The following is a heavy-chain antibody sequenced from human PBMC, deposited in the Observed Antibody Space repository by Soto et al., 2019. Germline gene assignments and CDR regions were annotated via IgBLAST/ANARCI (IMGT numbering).Heavy chain of an antibody. CDR1: VFTFSSYR. Sequence: GGSLRLSCAASVFTFSSYRMNWVRQAPGKGLEGVSYINSSSSTIYYADSVKGRFTISTGNAKNSLYLQMNSMRDEDTAVYYCAREVGSLSYGMDVWGQGIMVTVSS. V-gene: IGHV3-48*02. CDR2: INSSSSTI. J-gene: IGHJ6*02. D-gene: IGHD3-10*01. CDR3: AREVGSLSYGMDV.